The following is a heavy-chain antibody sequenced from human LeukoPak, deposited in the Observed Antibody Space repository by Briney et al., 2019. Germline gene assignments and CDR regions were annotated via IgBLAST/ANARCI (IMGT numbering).Heavy chain of an antibody. J-gene: IGHJ4*02. CDR1: GFSVSSNY. V-gene: IGHV3-66*01. D-gene: IGHD3-22*01. CDR2: IYSGGST. Sequence: GGSLRLSCAVSGFSVSSNYMDWVRQAPGKGLEWVSVIYSGGSTYYADSVKGSFTISRDNSKNTLYLQMNSLRAEDTAVYYCARDWGTYYYDRSGYYPLDYWGQGTLVTVSS. CDR3: ARDWGTYYYDRSGYYPLDY.